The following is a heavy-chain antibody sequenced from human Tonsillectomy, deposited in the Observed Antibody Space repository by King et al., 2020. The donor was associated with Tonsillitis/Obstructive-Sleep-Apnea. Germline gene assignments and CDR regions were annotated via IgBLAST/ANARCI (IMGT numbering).Heavy chain of an antibody. D-gene: IGHD3-22*01. CDR3: ARVGANYYDVKYYFDY. J-gene: IGHJ4*02. V-gene: IGHV1-2*02. CDR2: INPNSGGT. CDR1: GYTFTGYY. Sequence: QLVQSGAEVKKPGASVKVSCKASGYTFTGYYMHWVRQAPGQGLEWMGWINPNSGGTKYAQKFQGRVTMTRDTSISTAYMELSRLRSDDTAVYYCARVGANYYDVKYYFDYWGQGTLVTVSS.